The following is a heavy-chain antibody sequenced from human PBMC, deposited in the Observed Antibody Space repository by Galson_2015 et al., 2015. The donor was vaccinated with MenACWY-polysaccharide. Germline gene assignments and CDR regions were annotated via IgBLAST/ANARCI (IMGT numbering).Heavy chain of an antibody. CDR1: GFTFSNYE. CDR3: ARGLSTRWGD. J-gene: IGHJ3*01. V-gene: IGHV3-48*03. CDR2: ISSSGATI. D-gene: IGHD2/OR15-2a*01. Sequence: SLRLSCAGSGFTFSNYEMSWVRQAPGKGLEWISYISSSGATIYYADSVKGRFTISRDNAKNSLYLQMTSLRAEDTAVYYCARGLSTRWGDWGQGTMVTVSS.